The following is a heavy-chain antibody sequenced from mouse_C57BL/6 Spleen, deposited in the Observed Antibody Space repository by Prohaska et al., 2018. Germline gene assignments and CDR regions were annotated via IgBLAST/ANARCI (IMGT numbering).Heavy chain of an antibody. CDR3: AREKGYYYGSGTAWFAY. Sequence: EVQLQQSGPELVKPGASVKISCKASGYTFTDYYMNWVKQSHGKSLEWIGDINPNNGGTSYNQKFKGKATLTVYKSSSTAYMELRSLTSEDSAVYYCAREKGYYYGSGTAWFAYWGQGTLVTVSA. CDR1: GYTFTDYY. CDR2: INPNNGGT. V-gene: IGHV1-26*01. D-gene: IGHD1-1*01. J-gene: IGHJ3*01.